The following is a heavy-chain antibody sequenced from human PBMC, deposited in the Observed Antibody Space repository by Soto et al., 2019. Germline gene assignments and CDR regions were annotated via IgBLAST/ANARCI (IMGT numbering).Heavy chain of an antibody. J-gene: IGHJ6*01. CDR1: GYTFTGYY. CDR2: INPNSGDT. D-gene: IGHD1-26*01. V-gene: IGHV1-2*02. Sequence: QVQLVQSGTEVKRPGDSVKVSCKASGYTFTGYYVHWVRQAPGQGLEWMGWINPNSGDTYLAQRFQGRVTMNRDTSIGTAYMELRGLTSDDTADYYCAKGGAIVAAGTRVYLYNAMDVW. CDR3: AKGGAIVAAGTRVYLYNAMDV.